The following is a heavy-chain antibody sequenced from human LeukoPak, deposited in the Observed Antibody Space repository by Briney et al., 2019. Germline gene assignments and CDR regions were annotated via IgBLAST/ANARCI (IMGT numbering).Heavy chain of an antibody. CDR1: GFTFSSYA. CDR3: AKERQYGSGTYFDY. CDR2: ISGSGGST. D-gene: IGHD3-10*01. Sequence: TGGSLRLSCAASGFTFSSYAMSWVHQAPGKGLEWVSAISGSGGSTYYADSVKGRFTISRDNSKNTLYLQMNSLRAEDTAVYYCAKERQYGSGTYFDYWGQGTLVTVSP. J-gene: IGHJ4*02. V-gene: IGHV3-23*01.